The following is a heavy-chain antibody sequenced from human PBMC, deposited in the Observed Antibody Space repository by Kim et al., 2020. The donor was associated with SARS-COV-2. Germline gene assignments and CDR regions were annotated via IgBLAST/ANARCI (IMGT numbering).Heavy chain of an antibody. Sequence: SDTRYSPSFQGQVTISADKSIITAYLQWSSLKASDTAMYYCARVTGGFDPWGQGTLVTVSS. J-gene: IGHJ5*02. CDR3: ARVTGGFDP. CDR2: SDT. V-gene: IGHV5-51*01. D-gene: IGHD5-18*01.